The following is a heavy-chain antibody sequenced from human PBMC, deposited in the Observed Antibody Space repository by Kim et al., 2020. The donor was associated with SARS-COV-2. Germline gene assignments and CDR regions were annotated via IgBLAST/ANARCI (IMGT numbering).Heavy chain of an antibody. CDR1: GFTFNMFA. J-gene: IGHJ3*02. D-gene: IGHD3-16*01. V-gene: IGHV3-23*01. CDR2: ISGSGDKT. Sequence: GGSLRLSCAASGFTFNMFAMSWVRQAPGKGLEWVSLISGSGDKTYYADSVKGRFTISRDNAKNTLYLQMNSLRAEDTAVYYCAQGGVRRAFDIWGQGTVV. CDR3: AQGGVRRAFDI.